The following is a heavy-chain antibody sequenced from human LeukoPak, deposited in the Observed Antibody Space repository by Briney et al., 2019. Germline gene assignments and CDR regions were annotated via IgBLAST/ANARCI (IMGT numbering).Heavy chain of an antibody. CDR3: AREARSTFDY. Sequence: SQTLSLTCAISGDSVSTDSAAWNWIRQSPSRGLEWLGRTYYRSKWYNDYAVSVKSRIIINPHTSKNQLSLQLNSVTPDDTAVYYCAREARSTFDYWGQGTLVTVSS. CDR1: GDSVSTDSAA. CDR2: TYYRSKWYN. J-gene: IGHJ4*02. D-gene: IGHD5/OR15-5a*01. V-gene: IGHV6-1*01.